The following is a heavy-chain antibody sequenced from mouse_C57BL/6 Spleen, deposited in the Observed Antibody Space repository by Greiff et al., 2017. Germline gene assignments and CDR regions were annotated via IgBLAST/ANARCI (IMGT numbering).Heavy chain of an antibody. V-gene: IGHV1-22*01. D-gene: IGHD1-1*01. J-gene: IGHJ3*01. CDR1: GYTFTDYN. CDR2: INPNNGGT. CDR3: ARGWYGSRDPFAY. Sequence: VQLKESGPELVKPGASVKMSCKASGYTFTDYNMHWVKQSHGKSLEWIGYINPNNGGTSYNQKFKGKATLTVNKSSSTAYMELRSLTSEDSAVYYCARGWYGSRDPFAYWGQGTLVTVSA.